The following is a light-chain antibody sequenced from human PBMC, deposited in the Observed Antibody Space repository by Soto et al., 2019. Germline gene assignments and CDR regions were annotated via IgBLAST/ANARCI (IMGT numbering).Light chain of an antibody. CDR1: SFDIGGYNY. J-gene: IGLJ2*01. Sequence: QSALTQPRSVSGSPGQSVTISCTGTSFDIGGYNYVSWYQQHPDKAPKLMIFDVSKRPSGVPDRFSGSKSGNTASLTISGLQAEDEADYYCCSYAGSVVFGGGTKLTVL. CDR2: DVS. CDR3: CSYAGSVV. V-gene: IGLV2-11*01.